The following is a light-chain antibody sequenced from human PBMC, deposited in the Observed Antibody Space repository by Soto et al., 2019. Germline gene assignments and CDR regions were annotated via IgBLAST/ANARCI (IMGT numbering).Light chain of an antibody. CDR3: QQYNSYPRT. V-gene: IGKV1-5*03. Sequence: IQMTQSPSTLSASVGDRVTITCRARQSISYWLAWYQQKPGKAPKLLIYKASSLESGVPSRFSGSGSGTEFTLTISRLQPDDVATYYCQQYNSYPRTFGQGTKVEI. CDR2: KAS. J-gene: IGKJ1*01. CDR1: QSISYW.